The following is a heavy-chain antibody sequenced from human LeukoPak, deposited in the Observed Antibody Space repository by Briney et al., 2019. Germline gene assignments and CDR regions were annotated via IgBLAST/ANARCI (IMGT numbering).Heavy chain of an antibody. J-gene: IGHJ4*02. D-gene: IGHD3-22*01. CDR2: IWYDGSNK. Sequence: GGSLRLSCAASGFTFSSYGMHWVRQAPGKGLEWVAVIWYDGSNKYYADSVKGRFTISGDNSKNTLYLQMNSLRAEDTAVYYCARGANYYDSSGYYYSFYYFDYWGQGTLVTVSS. V-gene: IGHV3-33*01. CDR1: GFTFSSYG. CDR3: ARGANYYDSSGYYYSFYYFDY.